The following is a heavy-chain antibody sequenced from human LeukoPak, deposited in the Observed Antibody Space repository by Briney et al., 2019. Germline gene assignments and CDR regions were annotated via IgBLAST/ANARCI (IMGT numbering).Heavy chain of an antibody. CDR3: ARDYGDRCFDY. CDR1: GFTFSSYA. D-gene: IGHD4-17*01. Sequence: PGGSLRLSCAASGFTFSSYAMSWVRQAPGKGLEWVSAISGSGGSTYYADSVKGRFTISRDNAKNSLYLQMNSLRAEDTAVYYCARDYGDRCFDYWGQGTLVTVSS. V-gene: IGHV3-23*01. CDR2: ISGSGGST. J-gene: IGHJ4*02.